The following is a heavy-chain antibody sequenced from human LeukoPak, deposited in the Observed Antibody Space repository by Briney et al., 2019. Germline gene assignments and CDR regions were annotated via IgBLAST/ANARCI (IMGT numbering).Heavy chain of an antibody. CDR3: AKDYGSGSYYLTRAYYFDY. CDR2: ISWNSGST. D-gene: IGHD3-10*01. Sequence: GGSLRLSCAASGFTFDDYAMHWVRQAPGKGLEWVSGISWNSGSTGYADSVKGRFTISRDNAKNSLYLQMNSLRAEDTALYYCAKDYGSGSYYLTRAYYFDYWGQGTLVTVSS. V-gene: IGHV3-9*01. J-gene: IGHJ4*02. CDR1: GFTFDDYA.